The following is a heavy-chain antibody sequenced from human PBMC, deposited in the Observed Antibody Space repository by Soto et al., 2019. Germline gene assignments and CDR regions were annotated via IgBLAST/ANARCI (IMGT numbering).Heavy chain of an antibody. D-gene: IGHD2-8*01. CDR1: GCTFSSYT. CDR2: IIPILGIA. J-gene: IGHJ4*02. V-gene: IGHV1-69*02. CDR3: ARVETKYCTNGVCYFDY. Sequence: VKVSCKASGCTFSSYTISWVRQAPGQGLEWMGRIIPILGIANYAQKFQGRVTITADKSTSTAYMELSSLRSEDTAVYYCARVETKYCTNGVCYFDYWGQGTLVPVSS.